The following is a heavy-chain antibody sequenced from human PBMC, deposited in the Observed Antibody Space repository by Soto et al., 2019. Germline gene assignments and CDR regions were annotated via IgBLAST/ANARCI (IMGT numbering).Heavy chain of an antibody. D-gene: IGHD3-10*01. V-gene: IGHV3-49*03. CDR2: IRSKAYGGRT. J-gene: IGHJ6*02. Sequence: PGGSLRLSCTGSGFIFGDYAMSWFRQATGKGLEWVGFIRSKAYGGRTEYAASVKGRFTISRDDSESIAYVQMNSLKIEDTAVYDCSAHRSSLNVRRGVIIGDYYYNGMDVWGQGTAVTVSS. CDR3: SAHRSSLNVRRGVIIGDYYYNGMDV. CDR1: GFIFGDYA.